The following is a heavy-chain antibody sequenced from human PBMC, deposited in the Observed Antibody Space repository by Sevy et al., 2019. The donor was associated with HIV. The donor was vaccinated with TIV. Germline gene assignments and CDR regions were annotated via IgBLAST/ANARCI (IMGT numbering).Heavy chain of an antibody. D-gene: IGHD6-19*01. CDR1: GFTFSNYA. Sequence: GGSLRLSCAASGFTFSNYAMSWVRQAPGKGLEWVSSISSSGGSVYYADSVKGRFTISRDNSKKMVDLEMNSLRAEDTAVYYCVRVALAGFDYWGPGTLVTVSS. CDR2: ISSSGGSV. V-gene: IGHV3-23*01. J-gene: IGHJ4*02. CDR3: VRVALAGFDY.